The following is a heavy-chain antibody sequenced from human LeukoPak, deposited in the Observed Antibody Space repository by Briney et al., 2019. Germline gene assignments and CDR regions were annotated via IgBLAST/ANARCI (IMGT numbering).Heavy chain of an antibody. CDR1: VGSFSGDY. CDR2: INHSGST. CDR3: ARAGDAYNSFFDY. D-gene: IGHD5-24*01. V-gene: IGHV4-34*01. Sequence: SETLSLTCAVYVGSFSGDYWSWIRQPPGKGLEWIGEINHSGSTNYNPSLKSRVTISVDTSKNQFSLKLRSVTAADAAVYSCARAGDAYNSFFDYWGQGTLVTVSS. J-gene: IGHJ4*02.